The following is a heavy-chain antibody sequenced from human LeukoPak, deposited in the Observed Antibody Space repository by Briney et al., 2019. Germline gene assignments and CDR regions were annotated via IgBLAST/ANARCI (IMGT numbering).Heavy chain of an antibody. Sequence: PSETLSLTCTVSGYSISSGYYWGWIRQPPGKGLEWIGTIYHTGNTYYKPSLKSRLTIALDTSKNQFSLRLSSVTAADTAVYYCVRVGYYDSTGYYTYWGQGTLVTVSS. D-gene: IGHD3-22*01. CDR3: VRVGYYDSTGYYTY. CDR1: GYSISSGYY. V-gene: IGHV4-38-2*02. CDR2: IYHTGNT. J-gene: IGHJ4*02.